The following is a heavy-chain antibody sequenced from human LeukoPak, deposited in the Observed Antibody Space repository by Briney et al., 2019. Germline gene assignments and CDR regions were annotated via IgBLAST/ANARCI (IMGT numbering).Heavy chain of an antibody. D-gene: IGHD1-7*01. V-gene: IGHV4-59*12. CDR3: ARADRNYVIDY. Sequence: SETLSLTCTVSGGSISSYYWSWIRQPPGKGLEWIGYIYYSGSTNYNPSLKSRVTISVDTSKNQFSLKLSSVTAADTAVYYCARADRNYVIDYWGQGTLVTVSS. J-gene: IGHJ4*02. CDR2: IYYSGST. CDR1: GGSISSYY.